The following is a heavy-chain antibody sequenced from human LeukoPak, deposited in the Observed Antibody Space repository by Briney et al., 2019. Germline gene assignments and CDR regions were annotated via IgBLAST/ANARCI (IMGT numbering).Heavy chain of an antibody. D-gene: IGHD2-2*01. CDR1: GYSSTDYW. CDR3: ARWVDKYVGYCSSTSCPSFDY. CDR2: IYPGDSDT. V-gene: IGHV5-51*01. J-gene: IGHJ4*02. Sequence: GESLKISCKGSGYSSTDYWIAWVRQMPGKGLEWMGIIYPGDSDTKYSPSFQGQVTISADKSISTAYLQWSSLKASDTAMYYCARWVDKYVGYCSSTSCPSFDYWGQGTLVTVSS.